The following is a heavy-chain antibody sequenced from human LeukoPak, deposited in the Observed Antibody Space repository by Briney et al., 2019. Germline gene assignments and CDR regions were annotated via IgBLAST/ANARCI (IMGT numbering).Heavy chain of an antibody. J-gene: IGHJ4*02. CDR3: ARDGGSRRARFYSSSWYSY. CDR2: ISYDGSNK. Sequence: PGGSLRLSCVVSGFTFSSYAMHWVRQAPGKGLEWVAVISYDGSNKYYADSVKGRFTISRDNSKNTLYLQMNSLRAEDTAVYYCARDGGSRRARFYSSSWYSYWGQGTLVTVSS. CDR1: GFTFSSYA. D-gene: IGHD6-13*01. V-gene: IGHV3-30-3*01.